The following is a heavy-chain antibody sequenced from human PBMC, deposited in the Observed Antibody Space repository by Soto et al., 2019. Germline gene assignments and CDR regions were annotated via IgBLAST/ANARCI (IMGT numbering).Heavy chain of an antibody. CDR1: GGTFSNSA. Sequence: SVKVSCKASGGTFSNSAIIWVRQAPGQGLEWMGGILPIFGTANYAQKFQGRVTITADESTSTAYMELSSLRSEDTAVYYCARNTVITFGGVIVNNYYYGMDVWGQGTTGTVS. J-gene: IGHJ6*02. CDR3: ARNTVITFGGVIVNNYYYGMDV. V-gene: IGHV1-69*13. D-gene: IGHD3-16*02. CDR2: ILPIFGTA.